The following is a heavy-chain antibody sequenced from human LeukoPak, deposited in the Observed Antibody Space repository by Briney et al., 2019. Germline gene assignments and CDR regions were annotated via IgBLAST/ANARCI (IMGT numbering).Heavy chain of an antibody. CDR3: SRVVYGAWRYYNIPDDYYYYYYGMDV. CDR2: IKQDGSEK. J-gene: IGHJ6*02. D-gene: IGHD3-10*01. Sequence: KSGGSLRLSCAASGFTFSSYWMSWVRQATGKGLEWVANIKQDGSEKPHVDSVKGRFTISRDNAKNSLYLQKNTLRAEDTAVYYCSRVVYGAWRYYNIPDDYYYYYYGMDVWGQGTTVTVSS. V-gene: IGHV3-7*01. CDR1: GFTFSSYW.